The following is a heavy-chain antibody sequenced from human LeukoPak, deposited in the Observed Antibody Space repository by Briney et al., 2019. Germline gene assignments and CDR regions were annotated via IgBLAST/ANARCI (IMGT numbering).Heavy chain of an antibody. D-gene: IGHD3-3*01. V-gene: IGHV3-23*01. CDR3: AKAPFGVVIKDY. Sequence: GGSLRLSCSASGFTFSSFAMSWVRQAPGKGLEWVSSISGSGGSTYYADSVKGRFTISRDNSKNTLYLQMNSLRAEDTAVYYCAKAPFGVVIKDYWGQGTLVTVSS. CDR1: GFTFSSFA. J-gene: IGHJ4*02. CDR2: ISGSGGST.